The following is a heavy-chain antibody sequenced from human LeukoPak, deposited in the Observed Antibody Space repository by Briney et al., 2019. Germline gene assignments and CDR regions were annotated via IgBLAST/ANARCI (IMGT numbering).Heavy chain of an antibody. CDR1: GYSISSGYY. V-gene: IGHV4-38-2*02. D-gene: IGHD3-9*01. Sequence: SETLSLTCTVSGYSISSGYYWGWIRQPPGKGLEWIGSIYHSGSTYYNPSLKSRVTISVDTSKNQFSLKLSSVTAADTAVYYCARSPTYYDILTGYPPTDYWGQGTLVTVSS. CDR2: IYHSGST. CDR3: ARSPTYYDILTGYPPTDY. J-gene: IGHJ4*02.